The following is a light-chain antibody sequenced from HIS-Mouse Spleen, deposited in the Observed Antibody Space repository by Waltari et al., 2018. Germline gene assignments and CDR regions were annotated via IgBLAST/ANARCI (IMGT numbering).Light chain of an antibody. V-gene: IGLV2-23*01. J-gene: IGLJ3*02. Sequence: QSALTQPASVSGSPGQSITISCTGTSSDVGSYNLVSWYQQHPGKAPKLMIYEGSKRPAGVSNRVAGYKSGNTASLTISGLQAEDEADYYCCSDAGSSTWVFGGGTKLTVL. CDR3: CSDAGSSTWV. CDR2: EGS. CDR1: SSDVGSYNL.